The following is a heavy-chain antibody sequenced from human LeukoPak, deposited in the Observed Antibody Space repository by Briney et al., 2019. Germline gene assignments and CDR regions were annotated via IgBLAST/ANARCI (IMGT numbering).Heavy chain of an antibody. D-gene: IGHD2-2*01. J-gene: IGHJ3*02. Sequence: GGSLRLSCAASGFTFSNYWMSWVRQAPGKGLEWVANINQDGSEKYYVDSVKGRFTISRDNAKNSLYLQMSSLRAEDTALYYCARYCSSTNCLDAFDIWGQGPMDTVSS. CDR1: GFTFSNYW. V-gene: IGHV3-7*01. CDR2: INQDGSEK. CDR3: ARYCSSTNCLDAFDI.